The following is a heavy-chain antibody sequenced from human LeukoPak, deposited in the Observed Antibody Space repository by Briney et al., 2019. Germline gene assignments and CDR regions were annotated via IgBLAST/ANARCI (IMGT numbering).Heavy chain of an antibody. J-gene: IGHJ6*02. CDR1: GFTFSSYS. V-gene: IGHV3-21*01. D-gene: IGHD2-2*02. CDR3: ARTSECSSTSCYMTYYYYYYGMDV. CDR2: ISSSSSYI. Sequence: GGSLRLSCAASGFTFSSYSMNWVRQAPGKGLEWVSSISSSSSYIYYADSVKGRFTISRDNSKNTLYLQMNSLRAEDTAVYYCARTSECSSTSCYMTYYYYYYGMDVWGQGTTVTVSS.